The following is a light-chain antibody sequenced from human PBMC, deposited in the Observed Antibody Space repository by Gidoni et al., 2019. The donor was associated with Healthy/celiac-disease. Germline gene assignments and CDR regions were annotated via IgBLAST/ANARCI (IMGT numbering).Light chain of an antibody. V-gene: IGKV1-39*01. CDR3: QQCYNTSVA. J-gene: IGKJ1*01. Sequence: DTQMTQSPSSLSASVGDRVTITCRASQDISSYLNWYQQKPGKAPKLLIYDASSLQSGVPSEFSGSGSGTDFTLTISSLQPEDFATYYCQQCYNTSVAFGQGTKVEIK. CDR1: QDISSY. CDR2: DAS.